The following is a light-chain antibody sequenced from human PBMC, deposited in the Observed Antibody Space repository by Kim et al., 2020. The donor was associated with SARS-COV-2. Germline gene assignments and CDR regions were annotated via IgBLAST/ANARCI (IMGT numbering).Light chain of an antibody. V-gene: IGKV3-15*01. Sequence: EIVMTQSPATLSVSLGERATLSCRASQSVSSKLAWYQQKPGQAPRLLMIDASTRATGIPARFSGSGSGTDFTLTISELQSEDFAVYYCQQCNNWPLTFGGGTKVDIK. CDR3: QQCNNWPLT. CDR1: QSVSSK. J-gene: IGKJ4*01. CDR2: DAS.